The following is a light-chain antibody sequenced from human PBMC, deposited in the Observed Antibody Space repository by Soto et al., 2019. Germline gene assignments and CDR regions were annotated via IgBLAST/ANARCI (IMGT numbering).Light chain of an antibody. CDR1: QSVSSNS. V-gene: IGKV3-20*01. J-gene: IGKJ3*01. CDR3: QQDDSSLFT. CDR2: VAS. Sequence: DIVLTHSPCMLSLSPGERATLSCRASQSVSSNSLAWYQQKPDQAPRLLIYVASSRAIGIPDRFSGSGSGKEFSLTINILEAEDVAVYYCQQDDSSLFTFGPGTKVDIK.